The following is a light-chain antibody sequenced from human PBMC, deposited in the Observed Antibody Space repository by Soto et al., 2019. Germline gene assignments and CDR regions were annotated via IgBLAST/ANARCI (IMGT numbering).Light chain of an antibody. CDR2: DAS. Sequence: EIVLTQSQATLSLSPGERATLSCRASQSVSSYLAWYQQKPGQAPRLLIYDASNRATGIPARFSGSGSGTDFTLTISSLEPEDFAVYYGQQRSNWPPGYTCGQGTKLEIK. V-gene: IGKV3-11*01. J-gene: IGKJ2*01. CDR1: QSVSSY. CDR3: QQRSNWPPGYT.